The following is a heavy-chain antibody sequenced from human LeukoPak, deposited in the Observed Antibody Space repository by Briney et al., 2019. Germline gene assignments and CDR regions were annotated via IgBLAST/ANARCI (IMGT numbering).Heavy chain of an antibody. J-gene: IGHJ4*02. V-gene: IGHV3-23*01. D-gene: IGHD2-2*01. CDR2: ISSGGSST. Sequence: GGSLRLSCAASGFTFSNYWMSWVRQAPGKGLEWVSAISSGGSSTYYPDSVKGRFTISRDNSKNTLSLHMNSLRAEDTAIYYCAKDKHYCSSASCYLYYFDYWGQGTLVTVSS. CDR1: GFTFSNYW. CDR3: AKDKHYCSSASCYLYYFDY.